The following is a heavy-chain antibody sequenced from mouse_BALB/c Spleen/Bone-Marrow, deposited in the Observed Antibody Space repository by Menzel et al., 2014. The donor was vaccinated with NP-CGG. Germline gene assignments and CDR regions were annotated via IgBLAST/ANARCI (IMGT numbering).Heavy chain of an antibody. CDR3: ARSKGSVFFDY. CDR1: GFTFTAYY. V-gene: IGHV7-3*02. J-gene: IGHJ2*01. CDR2: LRNKANGYTT. Sequence: EVHLVESGVGSFHPAGSLIPSFATSGFTFTAYYMNWVRQPPGKSLAWLGFLRNKANGYTTEYSASVKGLFTISRDNSQSILYLQMNTLRDEESANRFCARSKGSVFFDYWRQGTTLTVS. D-gene: IGHD1-3*01.